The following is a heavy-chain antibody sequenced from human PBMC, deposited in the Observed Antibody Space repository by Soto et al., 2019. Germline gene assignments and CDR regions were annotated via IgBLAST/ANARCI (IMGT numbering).Heavy chain of an antibody. CDR1: GFTFDDYG. D-gene: IGHD5-18*01. V-gene: IGHV3-20*04. CDR3: ARDPGYSYGTQFDY. Sequence: GSLRLSCAASGFTFDDYGMSWVRQAPGKGLEWVSGINWNGGSTGYADSVKGRFAISRDNAKNSLYLQMNSLRAEDTALYYCARDPGYSYGTQFDYWGQGTLVTVS. CDR2: INWNGGST. J-gene: IGHJ4*02.